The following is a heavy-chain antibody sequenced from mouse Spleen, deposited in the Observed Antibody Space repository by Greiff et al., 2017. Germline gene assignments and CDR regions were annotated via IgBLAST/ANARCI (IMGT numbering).Heavy chain of an antibody. CDR3: ARQEKGYAMDY. CDR1: GFTFSDYG. J-gene: IGHJ4*01. V-gene: IGHV5-15*01. CDR2: ISNLAYSI. Sequence: EVKLVESGGGLVKPGGSLKLSCAASGFTFSDYGMAWVRQAPGKGPEWVAFISNLAYSIYYADTVTGRFTISRENAKNTLYLEMSSLRSEDTAMYYCARQEKGYAMDYWGQGTSVTVSS.